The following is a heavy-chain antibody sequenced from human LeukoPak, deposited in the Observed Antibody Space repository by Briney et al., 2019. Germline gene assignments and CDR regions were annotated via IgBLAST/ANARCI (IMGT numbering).Heavy chain of an antibody. CDR3: ARVSGVGDDFDY. Sequence: PGGSLRLSCAASGFTFSDYHMSWIRQAPGKGLEWVSYISTSGSTIYHADSVKGRFTISRDNAKNSLILQMNSLRAEDTAVYYCARVSGVGDDFDYWGQGTLVTVSS. D-gene: IGHD1-26*01. CDR2: ISTSGSTI. V-gene: IGHV3-11*01. CDR1: GFTFSDYH. J-gene: IGHJ4*02.